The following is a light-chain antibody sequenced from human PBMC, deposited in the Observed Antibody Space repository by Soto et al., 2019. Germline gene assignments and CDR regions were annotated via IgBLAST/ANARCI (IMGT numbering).Light chain of an antibody. V-gene: IGKV3-20*01. J-gene: IGKJ1*01. CDR1: QTVDSNY. CDR3: QQYGRPLWT. CDR2: GAS. Sequence: EIVLAQSPGTLSLSPGERATLSCRASQTVDSNYLAWYHQKPGQAPRRLIYGASTRAAGIPDRFTGSGSGTDFTLTISRLETEDSGMYYLQQYGRPLWTFGQGTKAEI.